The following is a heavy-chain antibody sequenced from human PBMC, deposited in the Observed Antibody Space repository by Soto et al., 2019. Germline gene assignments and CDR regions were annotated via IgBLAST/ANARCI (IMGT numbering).Heavy chain of an antibody. CDR3: ARDRNKLWKNDAFDI. CDR1: GGSINSYY. D-gene: IGHD3-3*01. V-gene: IGHV4-59*01. J-gene: IGHJ3*02. CDR2: IYYSGDT. Sequence: QVQLHESGPGLVKPSETLSLTCSVSGGSINSYYWSWIRQSPGKGLEWLGYIYYSGDTKYNPSLQSRISISVDTTKKHFSLRLTSVTAADTDVYYCARDRNKLWKNDAFDIWGQGTMVTVSS.